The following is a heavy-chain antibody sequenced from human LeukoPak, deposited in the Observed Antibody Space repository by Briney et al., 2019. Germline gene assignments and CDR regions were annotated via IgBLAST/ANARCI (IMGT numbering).Heavy chain of an antibody. V-gene: IGHV3-21*01. CDR1: GFTFSSYS. CDR3: ARDNGYVDLNAFDI. J-gene: IGHJ3*02. D-gene: IGHD5-12*01. CDR2: ISSSSSYI. Sequence: GGSLRLSCAASGFTFSSYSMNWVRQAPGKGLEWVSSISSSSSYIYYADSVKGRFTISRDNAKNSLCLQMNSLRAEDTAVYYCARDNGYVDLNAFDIWGQGTMVTVSS.